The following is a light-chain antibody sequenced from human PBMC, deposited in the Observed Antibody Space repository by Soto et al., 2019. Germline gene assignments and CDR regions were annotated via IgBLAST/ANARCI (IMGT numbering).Light chain of an antibody. J-gene: IGKJ2*01. V-gene: IGKV3-20*01. CDR3: QQYGESPPYN. Sequence: EIVLTQSPGTLSLSPGERATLSCRASQSFRSTYLAWYQQKPGQAPRLLIYGASRRATGIPDRFSGSGSGTDFTLTISRLEPEDFAVYYCQQYGESPPYNFGQGTKLEIK. CDR2: GAS. CDR1: QSFRSTY.